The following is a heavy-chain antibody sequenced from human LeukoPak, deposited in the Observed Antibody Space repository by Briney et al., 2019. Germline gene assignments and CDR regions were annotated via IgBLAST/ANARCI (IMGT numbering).Heavy chain of an antibody. CDR1: GYTFTAYY. D-gene: IGHD2-15*01. CDR3: VRDGVAAPEEFDY. CDR2: IADSGAT. J-gene: IGHJ4*02. V-gene: IGHV1-2*02. Sequence: ASVKVSCKASGYTFTAYYMHWVRQAPGQGLEWMGWIADSGATNYVQKFQGRITMTRDTSISTAYMEISRLRSDDTAVYYCVRDGVAAPEEFDYWGQGTLVTVSS.